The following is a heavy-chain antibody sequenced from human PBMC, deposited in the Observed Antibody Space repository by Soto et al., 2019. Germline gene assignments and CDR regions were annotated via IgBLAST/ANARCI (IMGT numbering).Heavy chain of an antibody. J-gene: IGHJ6*02. CDR3: ARGLGYCSSTSCSNLRYGMDV. V-gene: IGHV1-46*01. Sequence: ASVKVSCKASGYTFTSYYRHWVRQAPGQGLEWMGIINPSGGSTSYAQKFQGRVTMTRDTSTSTVYMELSSLRSEDTAVYYCARGLGYCSSTSCSNLRYGMDVSGQGTTVTFSS. CDR1: GYTFTSYY. CDR2: INPSGGST. D-gene: IGHD2-2*01.